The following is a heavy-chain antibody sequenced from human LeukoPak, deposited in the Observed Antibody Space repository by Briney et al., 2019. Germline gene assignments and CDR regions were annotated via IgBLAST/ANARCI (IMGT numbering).Heavy chain of an antibody. D-gene: IGHD1-26*01. V-gene: IGHV3-73*01. CDR3: TRDSGTYNWLDP. Sequence: GGSLRLSCAASGFTFSGSATHWVRQSSGKGLEWVGHIDKKDNFYATASAASVTGRFTISRDDSKSTAYLQMNSLKTEDTALYYCTRDSGTYNWLDPWGQGTLVTVSS. CDR1: GFTFSGSA. J-gene: IGHJ5*02. CDR2: IDKKDNFYAT.